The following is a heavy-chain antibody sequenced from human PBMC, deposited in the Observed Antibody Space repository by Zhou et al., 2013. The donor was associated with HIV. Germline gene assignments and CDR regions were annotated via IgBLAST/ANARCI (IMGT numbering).Heavy chain of an antibody. CDR3: IPGESELRGVDQ. J-gene: IGHJ5*02. Sequence: EVQLVESGGGLVKPGGSLRLSCSVSGFSFTNAWMNWVRQAPGKGLEWVGRIKREIDGGTIHYSAPVKGRFTISRDDSRNTLYLQMSSLKTEDTAVYYCIPGESELRGVDQWGRGTLVTVSS. CDR1: GFSFTNAW. D-gene: IGHD1-7*01. V-gene: IGHV3-15*01. CDR2: IKREIDGGTI.